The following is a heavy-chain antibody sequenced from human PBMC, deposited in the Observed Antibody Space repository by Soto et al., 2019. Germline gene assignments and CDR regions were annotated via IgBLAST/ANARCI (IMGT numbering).Heavy chain of an antibody. Sequence: QVQRVQSGAEVQKPWASVKVSCKASGYTCTRSDIKGVRQDTGQGLEWMGWMNPNSGNTGYEQKFQGRGTMNVNTSIRTDYMELSSLRSEDTAVYYCARAVGMVRGVLLPDYGGPGTLVTVAS. CDR1: GYTCTRSD. V-gene: IGHV1-8*01. J-gene: IGHJ4*02. CDR3: ARAVGMVRGVLLPDY. D-gene: IGHD3-10*01. CDR2: MNPNSGNT.